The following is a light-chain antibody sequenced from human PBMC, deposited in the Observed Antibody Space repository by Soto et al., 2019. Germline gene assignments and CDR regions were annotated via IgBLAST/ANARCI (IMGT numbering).Light chain of an antibody. CDR2: GPS. V-gene: IGKV3-11*01. CDR1: QSLSGT. CDR3: QQRTLWSRT. J-gene: IGKJ1*01. Sequence: EIVLTQSPATLSLSPGERATLSCRASQSLSGTLAWFQQKPGQPPRLLIYGPSNRATGIPARFTASGSGTDFTLTISCLEPEDFAVYDCQQRTLWSRTFGKGTNVEIK.